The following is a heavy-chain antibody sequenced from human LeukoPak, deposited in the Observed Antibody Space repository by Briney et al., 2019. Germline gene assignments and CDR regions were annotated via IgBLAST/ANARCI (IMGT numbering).Heavy chain of an antibody. D-gene: IGHD3-22*01. Sequence: GGSLRLSCAASGFTFSSYSMNWVRQAPGKGLEWVSAISGSGGSTYYADSVKGRFTISRDNSKNTLYLQMNSLRAEDTAVYYCAKAGGYYDSSGYSDYWGQGTLVTVSS. CDR3: AKAGGYYDSSGYSDY. CDR2: ISGSGGST. CDR1: GFTFSSYS. V-gene: IGHV3-23*01. J-gene: IGHJ4*02.